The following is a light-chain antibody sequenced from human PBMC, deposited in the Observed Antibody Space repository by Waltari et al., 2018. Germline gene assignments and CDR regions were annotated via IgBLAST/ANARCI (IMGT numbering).Light chain of an antibody. CDR2: NDN. V-gene: IGLV3-25*03. CDR3: QSADSRGTLYV. Sequence: SHDLTQPSSVSVSPGQTATSTCSGATLPSPSLDLFQQRRGQAPVLVIYNDNKRPSGIPDRFSGSSSGTTGTLTIAGVQAEDEADYYCQSADSRGTLYVFGPGTKVTVL. CDR1: TLPSPS. J-gene: IGLJ1*01.